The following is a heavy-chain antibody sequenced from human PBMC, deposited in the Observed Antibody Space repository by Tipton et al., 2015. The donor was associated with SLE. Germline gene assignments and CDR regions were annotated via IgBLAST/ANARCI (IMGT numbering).Heavy chain of an antibody. CDR2: IIPIFDTP. CDR3: ARDHPLNGGVVAPFDY. Sequence: QVQLVQSGAEVKKPGSSVKVSCRASGGFSNFGFSWVRQAPGQRLEWMGGIIPIFDTPNYAQKFHGRITFTADESTSTAYMELTSLRSDDTAVYYCARDHPLNGGVVAPFDYWGQGTLVTVSS. J-gene: IGHJ4*02. CDR1: GGFSNFG. D-gene: IGHD3-3*01. V-gene: IGHV1-69*01.